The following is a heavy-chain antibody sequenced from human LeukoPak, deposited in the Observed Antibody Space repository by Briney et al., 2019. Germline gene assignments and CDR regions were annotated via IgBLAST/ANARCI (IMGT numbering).Heavy chain of an antibody. J-gene: IGHJ6*02. D-gene: IGHD2-8*01. Sequence: PSETLSLTCSVSGCSISNYYWSWIRQPPGKGLEWIGYIYYTGGTSYNPSLQSRVTMSVDTSKSQFSLKLSSVSVADTAVYFCAREGRGVSVGMDVWGQGTTVTVSS. CDR2: IYYTGGT. CDR3: AREGRGVSVGMDV. V-gene: IGHV4-59*01. CDR1: GCSISNYY.